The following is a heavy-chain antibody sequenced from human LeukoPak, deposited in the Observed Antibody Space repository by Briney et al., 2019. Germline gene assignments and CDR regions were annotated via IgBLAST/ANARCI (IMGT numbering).Heavy chain of an antibody. D-gene: IGHD2-21*02. CDR1: GYSFINYW. J-gene: IGHJ4*02. CDR2: IYPSDSDT. V-gene: IGHV5-51*01. Sequence: GESLKISCKGSGYSFINYWIGWVRQMPGKGLEWMGIIYPSDSDTRYSPSFQGQVTISADKSISTTYLQWSSLKVSDTAMYYCARLVVTGVIDYWGQGPWSPSPQ. CDR3: ARLVVTGVIDY.